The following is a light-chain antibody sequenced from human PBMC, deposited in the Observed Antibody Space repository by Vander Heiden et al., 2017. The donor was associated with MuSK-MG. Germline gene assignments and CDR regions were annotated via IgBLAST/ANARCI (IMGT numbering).Light chain of an antibody. CDR1: QRISRW. CDR3: QQYETYSGT. CDR2: KVS. V-gene: IGKV1-5*03. Sequence: DIQMTQYPSTLSASVGDRVTITCRASQRISRWLAWYQQKPGHAPKLLIHKVSSLESGVPPRFSGSGSETEFTLTIRSLQPDDFATYYCQQYETYSGTFGQGTKVEIK. J-gene: IGKJ1*01.